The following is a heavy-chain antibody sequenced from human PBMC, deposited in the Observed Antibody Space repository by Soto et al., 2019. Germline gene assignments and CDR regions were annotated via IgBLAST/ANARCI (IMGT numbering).Heavy chain of an antibody. CDR2: IYYSGST. D-gene: IGHD3-22*01. CDR1: GGSISSGDYY. CDR3: ARGDDSSGSDLDY. Sequence: QVQLQESGPGLVKPSQTLSLTCTVSGGSISSGDYYWSWIRQPPGKGLEWIGYIYYSGSTYYNPSLKRRVTISVDTSKNQFSLKLSSVTAADTAVYYCARGDDSSGSDLDYWGQGTLVTVSS. V-gene: IGHV4-30-4*01. J-gene: IGHJ4*02.